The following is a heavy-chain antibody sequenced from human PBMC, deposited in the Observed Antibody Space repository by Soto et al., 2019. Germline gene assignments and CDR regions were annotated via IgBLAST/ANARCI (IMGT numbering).Heavy chain of an antibody. CDR2: ISSSSSYI. CDR3: ARDWGAAAAYGMDV. Sequence: PGGSLRLSCAASGFTFSSYSMNWVRQAPGKGLEWVSSISSSSSYIYYADSVKGRFTISRDNAKNSLYLQMNSLRAEDTAVYYCARDWGAAAAYGMDVWGQGTTVTVSS. J-gene: IGHJ6*02. V-gene: IGHV3-21*01. D-gene: IGHD6-13*01. CDR1: GFTFSSYS.